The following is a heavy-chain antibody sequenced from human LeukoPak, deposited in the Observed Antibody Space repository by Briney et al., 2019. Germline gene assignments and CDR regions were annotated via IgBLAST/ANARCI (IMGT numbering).Heavy chain of an antibody. J-gene: IGHJ4*02. CDR1: GYTFTGYY. D-gene: IGHD1-26*01. Sequence: SVKVSCKASGYTFTGYYMHWVRQAPGQGLEWMGWISGDNGQTKYAQNFQDRVTMTTDTPTSTAYLELKSLRSDDTAVYYCARDPGTYTGSYYGLNWGQGTLVTV. CDR3: ARDPGTYTGSYYGLN. CDR2: ISGDNGQT. V-gene: IGHV1-18*04.